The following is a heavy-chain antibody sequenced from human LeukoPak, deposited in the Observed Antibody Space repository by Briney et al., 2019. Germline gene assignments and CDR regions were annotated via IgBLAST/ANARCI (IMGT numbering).Heavy chain of an antibody. CDR2: ISWNSGSI. Sequence: GGSLRLSCAASGFTFYDYAMHWVRQAPGKGLEWVSGISWNSGSIVYADSVKGRFTISRDNAKNSLYLQMNSLRAEDMALYYCAKDRGYSGYAPFTDWGQGTLVTVSS. J-gene: IGHJ4*02. V-gene: IGHV3-9*03. CDR1: GFTFYDYA. CDR3: AKDRGYSGYAPFTD. D-gene: IGHD5-12*01.